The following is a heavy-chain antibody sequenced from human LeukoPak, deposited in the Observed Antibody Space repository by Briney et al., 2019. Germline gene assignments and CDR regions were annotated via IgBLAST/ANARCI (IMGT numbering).Heavy chain of an antibody. J-gene: IGHJ4*02. CDR2: IYSSGST. D-gene: IGHD6-13*01. Sequence: SETLSLTCTVSGGSIRSYYWSWIRQPPGRGLEWIEYIYSSGSTNYNPSLKSRVTISVDTSKNQFSLKLSSVTAADTAVYYCARTAAGTSNFDYWGQGTLVTVSS. CDR3: ARTAAGTSNFDY. V-gene: IGHV4-4*09. CDR1: GGSIRSYY.